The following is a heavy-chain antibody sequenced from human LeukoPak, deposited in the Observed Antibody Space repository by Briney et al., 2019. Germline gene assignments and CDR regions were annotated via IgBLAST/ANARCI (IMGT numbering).Heavy chain of an antibody. CDR1: GGSFSGYY. Sequence: KASETLSLTCAVYGGSFSGYYWSWIRQPPGKGLEWIGEINHSGSTNYNPSLKSRVTISVDTSKNQFSLKLSSVTAADTAVYYCARRGKGFDYWGQGTLVTVSS. V-gene: IGHV4-34*01. CDR2: INHSGST. D-gene: IGHD3-10*01. J-gene: IGHJ4*02. CDR3: ARRGKGFDY.